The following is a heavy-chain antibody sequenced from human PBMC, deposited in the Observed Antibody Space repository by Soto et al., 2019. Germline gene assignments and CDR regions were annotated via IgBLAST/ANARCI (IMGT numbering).Heavy chain of an antibody. CDR1: GASISSGDYS. V-gene: IGHV4-30-2*01. J-gene: IGHJ4*02. CDR2: IYRSGST. D-gene: IGHD1-7*01. Sequence: PSETLSLTCTVSGASISSGDYSWTWIRQPPGKGLEWIGYIYRSGSTYYNPSLRSRVTMSVDKSKNQFSLKLSSLTAADTAVYYCATVLSNFWHYFDYWGQGILVTVSS. CDR3: ATVLSNFWHYFDY.